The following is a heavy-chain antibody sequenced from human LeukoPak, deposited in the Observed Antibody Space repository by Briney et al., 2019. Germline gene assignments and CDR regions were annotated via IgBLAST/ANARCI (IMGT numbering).Heavy chain of an antibody. CDR3: ANKVYCSTTSCYHAGF. D-gene: IGHD2-2*01. V-gene: IGHV4-4*02. CDR1: GDSLRSSNW. CDR2: IYHSGTT. J-gene: IGHJ4*02. Sequence: SETLSLTCVVSGDSLRSSNWWSWVRQPPGKGLEWIGEIYHSGTTNYNPSLKSRVTISMDTSKNQFSLNLRSVTAADTAVYYCANKVYCSTTSCYHAGFWGQGTLVTVSS.